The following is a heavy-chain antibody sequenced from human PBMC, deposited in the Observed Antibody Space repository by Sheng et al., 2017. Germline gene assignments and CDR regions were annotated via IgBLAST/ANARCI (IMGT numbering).Heavy chain of an antibody. CDR3: ARQTISQVDY. V-gene: IGHV4-39*07. CDR2: VFYSGNA. CDR1: GGFISSSTYY. J-gene: IGHJ4*02. Sequence: QLQLQESGPGLVKPSETLSLTCTVSGGFISSSTYYWTWIRQPPGKGLEWIGAVFYSGNAYHSPSLKSRVTLSVDTSKNQFSLKLSSVSAADTAVYYCARQTISQVDYWGRGTLVTGLL.